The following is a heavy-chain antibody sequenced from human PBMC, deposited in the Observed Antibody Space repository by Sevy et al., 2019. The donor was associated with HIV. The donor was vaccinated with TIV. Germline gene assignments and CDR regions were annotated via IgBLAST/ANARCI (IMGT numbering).Heavy chain of an antibody. V-gene: IGHV3-30-3*01. Sequence: GGSLRLSCAASGFTFSSYAMHWVRQAPGKGLEWVAVISYDGSNKYYADSVKGRFSISRDNSKNTLYLQVKSLRTEDTAVYYCARDQHDYAGNLRTGWFDPWGQGTLVTVSS. CDR2: ISYDGSNK. J-gene: IGHJ5*02. CDR3: ARDQHDYAGNLRTGWFDP. D-gene: IGHD4-17*01. CDR1: GFTFSSYA.